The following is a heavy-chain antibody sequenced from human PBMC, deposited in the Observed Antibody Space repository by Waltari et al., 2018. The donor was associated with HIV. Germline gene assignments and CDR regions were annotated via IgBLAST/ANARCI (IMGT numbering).Heavy chain of an antibody. CDR1: GYTFNNSD. Sequence: QVQLVQSGAELKRPGASVRISCATSGYTFNNSDITWVRQAPGQGLEWMGWINPKTGDTGFLDGFQGRLTMTRNISSGTAYMDLTRLTKEDTATYYCTRSLALRIAAPGADVWGQGTSLIVSS. CDR2: INPKTGDT. D-gene: IGHD6-13*01. V-gene: IGHV1-8*01. J-gene: IGHJ6*02. CDR3: TRSLALRIAAPGADV.